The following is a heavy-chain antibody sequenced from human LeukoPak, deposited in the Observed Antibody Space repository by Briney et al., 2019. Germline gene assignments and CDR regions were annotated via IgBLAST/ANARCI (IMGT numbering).Heavy chain of an antibody. V-gene: IGHV3-23*01. CDR1: GFTFNLYA. CDR3: AKDLRPDGLSDLDY. D-gene: IGHD5-24*01. J-gene: IGHJ4*02. CDR2: IFGNGGTR. Sequence: GGSLRLSCAASGFTFNLYAMNWVRQAPGRGLEWVSLIFGNGGTRYYADSVKGRFTISRDNSKSTLYLQMDSLTAEDTGIYYCAKDLRPDGLSDLDYWGQGTLVTVSS.